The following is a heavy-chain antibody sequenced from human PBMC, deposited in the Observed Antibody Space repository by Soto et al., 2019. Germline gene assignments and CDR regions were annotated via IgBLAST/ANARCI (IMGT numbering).Heavy chain of an antibody. CDR2: IDPSDSYT. CDR3: ARHPSLTRYRVGMDV. J-gene: IGHJ6*02. D-gene: IGHD3-9*01. V-gene: IGHV5-10-1*01. CDR1: GYNFTSYW. Sequence: PGESLKISCKGSGYNFTSYWITWVRQMPGKGLEWVGRIDPSDSYTNYSPSFQGHVTISADKSISTAYLQWSSLKASDTAMYYCARHPSLTRYRVGMDVWGQGTTVTVSS.